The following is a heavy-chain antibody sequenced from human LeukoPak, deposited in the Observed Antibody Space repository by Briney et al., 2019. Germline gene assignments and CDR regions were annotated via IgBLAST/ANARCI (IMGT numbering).Heavy chain of an antibody. CDR1: GFTFSSYA. CDR3: ARGEFAWIQGSYGMNV. J-gene: IGHJ6*02. CDR2: IKQDGSDK. D-gene: IGHD5-18*01. V-gene: IGHV3-7*01. Sequence: PGGSLRLSCAASGFTFSSYAMNWVRQAPGKGPEWVANIKQDGSDKYYVDSVKGRFTISRDNAKNALYLQMNSLRAEDTAVYYCARGEFAWIQGSYGMNVWGQGTTVTVSS.